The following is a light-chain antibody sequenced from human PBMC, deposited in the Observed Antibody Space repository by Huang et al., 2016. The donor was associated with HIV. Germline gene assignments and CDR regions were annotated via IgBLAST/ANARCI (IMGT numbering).Light chain of an antibody. Sequence: EIVLTQSPASLALSPGERATLSCRASQSVRNYLAWYQQKPGQAPRLLIFDASNRATDIPARCSGRGSGTDFTLTISSLEPEDFAVYYCQQRYNWPLTFGGGTKVEIK. CDR1: QSVRNY. CDR3: QQRYNWPLT. J-gene: IGKJ4*01. V-gene: IGKV3-11*01. CDR2: DAS.